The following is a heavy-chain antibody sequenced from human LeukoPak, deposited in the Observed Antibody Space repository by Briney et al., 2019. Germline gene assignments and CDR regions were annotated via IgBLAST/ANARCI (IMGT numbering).Heavy chain of an antibody. V-gene: IGHV4-59*01. D-gene: IGHD3-22*01. CDR2: IYYSGST. CDR3: ARDLGLTYYYDSSGLRNAFDI. CDR1: GGSISSYY. J-gene: IGHJ3*02. Sequence: SETLSLTCTVSGGSISSYYWSWIRQPPGKGLEWIGYIYYSGSTNYNPSLKSRVTISVDTSKNQFSLKLSSVTAADTAVYYCARDLGLTYYYDSSGLRNAFDIWGQGTMVTASS.